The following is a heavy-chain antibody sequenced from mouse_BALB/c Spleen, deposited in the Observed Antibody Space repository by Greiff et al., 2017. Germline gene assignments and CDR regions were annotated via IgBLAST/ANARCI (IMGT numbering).Heavy chain of an antibody. CDR3: ARDYRYNGDY. CDR2: IDTSDSYT. CDR1: GYTFTDYW. J-gene: IGHJ2*01. V-gene: IGHV1-69*01. D-gene: IGHD2-14*01. Sequence: QVQLQQPGAALVMPGASVKMSCKASGYTFTDYWMHWVKQRPGQGLEWIGAIDTSDSYTSYNQKFKGKATLTVDESSSTAYMQLSSLTSEDSAVYYCARDYRYNGDYWGQGTTLTVSS.